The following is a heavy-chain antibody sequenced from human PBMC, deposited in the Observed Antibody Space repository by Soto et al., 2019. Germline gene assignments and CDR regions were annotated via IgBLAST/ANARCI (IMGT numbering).Heavy chain of an antibody. CDR1: GGSFSGYY. CDR2: INHSGST. CDR3: ARGGGYYYDSSGYYY. Sequence: QVQLQQWGAGLLQPSETLSLTCAVFGGSFSGYYWSWIRQPPGKGLEWIGEINHSGSTNYNPSLKSRVTISVDTSKNQFSPKLSSVTAADTAVYYCARGGGYYYDSSGYYYWGQGTLVTVSS. J-gene: IGHJ4*02. D-gene: IGHD3-22*01. V-gene: IGHV4-34*01.